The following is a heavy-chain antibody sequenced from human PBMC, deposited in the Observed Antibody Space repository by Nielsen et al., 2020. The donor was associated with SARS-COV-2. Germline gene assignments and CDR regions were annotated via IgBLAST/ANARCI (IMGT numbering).Heavy chain of an antibody. V-gene: IGHV3-30-3*01. CDR2: ISYDGSNK. CDR3: VRDTGAWDFDY. J-gene: IGHJ4*02. Sequence: GGSLRLSCAASGFTFDDYAMHWVRQAPGKGLEWVAVISYDGSNKYYADSVKGRFTISRDNSKNTLYLQMNSLRAEDTAVYYCVRDTGAWDFDYWGQGTLITVSS. D-gene: IGHD1-26*01. CDR1: GFTFDDYA.